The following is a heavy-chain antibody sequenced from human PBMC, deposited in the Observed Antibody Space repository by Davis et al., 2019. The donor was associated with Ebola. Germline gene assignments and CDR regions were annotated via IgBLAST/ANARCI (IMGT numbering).Heavy chain of an antibody. D-gene: IGHD6-13*01. J-gene: IGHJ3*01. CDR1: RFTFSSYV. CDR2: ISGSDGRT. Sequence: GPSLNISCAASRFTFSSYVMSWVRQALGKGLEWVSGISGSDGRTDYTDSVKGRFTISRDNFKNTLFLQMTGQRAEDTAVYYCAKDGAWGTSSWYSAFDAWGQGTKVTVSS. CDR3: AKDGAWGTSSWYSAFDA. V-gene: IGHV3-23*01.